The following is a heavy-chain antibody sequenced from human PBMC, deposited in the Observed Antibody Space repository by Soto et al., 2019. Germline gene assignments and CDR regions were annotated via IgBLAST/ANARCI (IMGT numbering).Heavy chain of an antibody. Sequence: QVHLVESGGGVVQPGTSLRLSCTASRFSLSGYAFHWVRQAPGKGLEWVALISFHGRDKSYADSVKGRFTISRDNSRNTVFLEMNSLRYEDTAVDFCARASCSPTSCYHHGGPQYIKFYGMDIWGQGTTVTVSS. CDR2: ISFHGRDK. D-gene: IGHD2-2*01. CDR1: RFSLSGYA. V-gene: IGHV3-30*04. J-gene: IGHJ6*02. CDR3: ARASCSPTSCYHHGGPQYIKFYGMDI.